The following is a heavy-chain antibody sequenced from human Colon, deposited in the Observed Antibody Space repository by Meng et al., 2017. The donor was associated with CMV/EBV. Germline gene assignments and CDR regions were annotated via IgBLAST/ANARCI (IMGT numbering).Heavy chain of an antibody. J-gene: IGHJ6*02. CDR3: ARDDYSNSNGYFYGMDV. D-gene: IGHD4-11*01. Sequence: GSLRLSCTVSGGSISPYYWTWIRQPPGKGLELIGHIYFSGATNYNPSLKSRVTISLDTSANQFSLSLNSVTAADTAVYYCARDDYSNSNGYFYGMDVWGQGTTVTVSS. V-gene: IGHV4-59*01. CDR1: GGSISPYY. CDR2: IYFSGAT.